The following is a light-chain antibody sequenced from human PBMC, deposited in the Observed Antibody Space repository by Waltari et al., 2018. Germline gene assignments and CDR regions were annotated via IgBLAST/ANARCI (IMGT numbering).Light chain of an antibody. Sequence: DIVMTQSPDSLAVSLGERATINCKSSLTVLHNSNNKNYLAWYQQKPGQPPKLLFYWASARESGVPDRFSGRGSGTDFTLTISSLQAEDVAVYYCQQYFSTPVTFGQGTQVEIK. V-gene: IGKV4-1*01. CDR1: LTVLHNSNNKNY. J-gene: IGKJ1*01. CDR2: WAS. CDR3: QQYFSTPVT.